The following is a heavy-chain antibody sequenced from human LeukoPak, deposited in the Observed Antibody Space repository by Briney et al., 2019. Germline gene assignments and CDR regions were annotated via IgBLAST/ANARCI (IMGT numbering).Heavy chain of an antibody. CDR1: GFTFSSYS. CDR3: ARSYYDFWSGYYGSWFDP. CDR2: INWNGGST. D-gene: IGHD3-3*01. Sequence: GGSLRLSCAASGFTFSSYSMNWVRQAPGKGLEWVSGINWNGGSTGYADSVKGRFTISRDNAKNSLYLQMNSLRAEDTAVYYCARSYYDFWSGYYGSWFDPWGQGTLVTVSS. J-gene: IGHJ5*02. V-gene: IGHV3-20*04.